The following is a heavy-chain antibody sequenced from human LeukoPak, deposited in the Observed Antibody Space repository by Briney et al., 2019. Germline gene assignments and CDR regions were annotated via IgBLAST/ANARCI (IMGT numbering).Heavy chain of an antibody. CDR1: GYSFTSCR. Sequence: GESLKISCKGSGYSFTSCRIGWVRQMPGKGLEWMGIIYPGDSDTRYSPSFQGQVTISADKSISTAYLQWSSLKASDTAMYYCVRQSSGYYRSFDYWGQGTLVTVSS. V-gene: IGHV5-51*01. CDR2: IYPGDSDT. D-gene: IGHD3-22*01. CDR3: VRQSSGYYRSFDY. J-gene: IGHJ4*02.